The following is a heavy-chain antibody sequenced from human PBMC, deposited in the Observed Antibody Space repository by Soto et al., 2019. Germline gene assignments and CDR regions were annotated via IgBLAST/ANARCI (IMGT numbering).Heavy chain of an antibody. CDR1: GGTFSSYA. CDR2: IIPIFGTA. CDR3: ASGRQYYDSSAHYFDY. D-gene: IGHD3-22*01. V-gene: IGHV1-69*01. Sequence: QVQLVQSGAEVKKPGSSVKVSCKASGGTFSSYAISWVRQAPGQGLEWMGGIIPIFGTANYAQKFQGRVTITADESTSTAYMELSSLRSEDTAVYYCASGRQYYDSSAHYFDYWGQGILVTVSS. J-gene: IGHJ4*02.